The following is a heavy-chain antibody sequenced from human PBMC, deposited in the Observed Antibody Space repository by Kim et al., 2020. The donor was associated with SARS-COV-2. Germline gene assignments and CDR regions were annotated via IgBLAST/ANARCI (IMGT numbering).Heavy chain of an antibody. Sequence: ASVKVSCKASVYTFTSYAMHWVRQAPGQRLEWMGWINAGNGNTKYSQKFQGRVTITRDTSASTAYMELSSLRSEDTAVYYCARDGRITIFGVVIRGPYYGMDVWGQGNTVTVSS. CDR1: VYTFTSYA. D-gene: IGHD3-3*01. J-gene: IGHJ6*02. V-gene: IGHV1-3*01. CDR2: INAGNGNT. CDR3: ARDGRITIFGVVIRGPYYGMDV.